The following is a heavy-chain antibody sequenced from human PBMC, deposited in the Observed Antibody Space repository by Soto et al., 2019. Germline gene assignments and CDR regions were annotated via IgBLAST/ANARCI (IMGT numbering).Heavy chain of an antibody. D-gene: IGHD3-16*02. CDR1: GFSLRNARMG. CDR2: TSSNAEK. J-gene: IGHJ4*02. Sequence: SGPTLVNPTETLTLTCTVSGFSLRNARMGVSWIRQPPGKALEWLAQTSSNAEKSYSTSLKSRLTISKDTSKSQVVLTMTDMDPVDTATYYCAAEQKDYASVWATYRYSGFEYWGQGTLVTVSS. V-gene: IGHV2-26*01. CDR3: AAEQKDYASVWATYRYSGFEY.